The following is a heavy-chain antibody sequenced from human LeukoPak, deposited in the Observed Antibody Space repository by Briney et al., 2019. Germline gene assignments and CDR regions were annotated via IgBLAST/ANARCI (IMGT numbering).Heavy chain of an antibody. CDR3: ARDGRQRGYSYGYNGNWFDP. CDR1: GGSISSGTYY. V-gene: IGHV4-61*02. D-gene: IGHD5-18*01. CDR2: FYTSGNT. Sequence: PSQTLSLTCTVSGGSISSGTYYWNWIRQPAGRGLEWIGRFYTSGNTNYNPSLKSRVTISVDTSKNQFSLKLSSVTAADTAVYYCARDGRQRGYSYGYNGNWFDPWGQGTLVTVSS. J-gene: IGHJ5*02.